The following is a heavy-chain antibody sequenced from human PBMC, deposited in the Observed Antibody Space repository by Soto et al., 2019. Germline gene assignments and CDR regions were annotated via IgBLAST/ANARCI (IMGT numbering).Heavy chain of an antibody. CDR2: ISSSSTYT. V-gene: IGHV3-11*05. D-gene: IGHD1-26*01. J-gene: IGHJ5*02. CDR1: GFTFSDYY. CDR3: ARASSDGSDNWFDP. Sequence: QVQLVESGGGLVKPGGSLRLSCAASGFTFSDYYMSWIRQAPGKWLEWVSYISSSSTYTNYADSVKGRFTISRDNAKNSLCLQMNSLRAEDTAVYYFARASSDGSDNWFDPWGQGTLVTVSS.